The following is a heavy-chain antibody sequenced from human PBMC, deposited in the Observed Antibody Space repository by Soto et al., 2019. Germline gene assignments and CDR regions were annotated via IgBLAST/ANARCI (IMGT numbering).Heavy chain of an antibody. D-gene: IGHD6-13*01. CDR1: GGTFSSYA. CDR2: IIPIFGTA. J-gene: IGHJ4*02. V-gene: IGHV1-69*06. CDR3: AREWTVRQLVEESYFDV. Sequence: SLQVSCKASGGTFSSYAISWVRQAPGQGLEWMGGIIPIFGTANYAQKFQGRVTITADKSTSTAYMELSSLRSEDTAVYYCAREWTVRQLVEESYFDVWGKGNLVRVS.